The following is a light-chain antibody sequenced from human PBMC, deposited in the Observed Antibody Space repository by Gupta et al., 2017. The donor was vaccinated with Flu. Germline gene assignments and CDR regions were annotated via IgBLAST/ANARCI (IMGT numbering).Light chain of an antibody. CDR3: QQRSNWPGT. CDR1: QSVSNY. CDR2: DAS. V-gene: IGKV3-11*01. J-gene: IGKJ3*01. Sequence: EIVLTQSPATLSLFPGERATLSCRASQSVSNYLAWYQQKPGQPPRLLIYDASNRATGIPARFSGSGSGTDFFLTISSLEPEDFAVYYCQQRSNWPGTFGPGTKVEIK.